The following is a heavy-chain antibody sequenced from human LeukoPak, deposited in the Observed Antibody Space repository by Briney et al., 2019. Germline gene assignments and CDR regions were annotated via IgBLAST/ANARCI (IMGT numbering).Heavy chain of an antibody. V-gene: IGHV4-34*01. Sequence: SDTLSLTCAVYGGSFSGYYWSWIRQPPGKGLEWIGEINHSGSTNYNPSLKSRVTISVDTSKNQFSLKLSSVTAADTAVYYCARGQSGTAIPRAGRYFDLWGRGTLVTVSS. J-gene: IGHJ2*01. CDR2: INHSGST. D-gene: IGHD5-18*01. CDR1: GGSFSGYY. CDR3: ARGQSGTAIPRAGRYFDL.